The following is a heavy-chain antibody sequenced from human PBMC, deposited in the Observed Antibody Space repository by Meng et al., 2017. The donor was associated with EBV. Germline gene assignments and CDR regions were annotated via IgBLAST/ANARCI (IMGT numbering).Heavy chain of an antibody. D-gene: IGHD3-22*01. CDR3: ARDGRLYDTPSPFDY. V-gene: IGHV1-18*01. Sequence: SGAGLKKPGSAVRVTCKASGYTFTNYCISWVRQAPGQGLEWMGWISAYNGNTNYAQKLQGRVTMTTDTSTSTAYMELRSLRSDDTAVYYCARDGRLYDTPSPFDYWGQGTLVTVSS. J-gene: IGHJ4*02. CDR2: ISAYNGNT. CDR1: GYTFTNYC.